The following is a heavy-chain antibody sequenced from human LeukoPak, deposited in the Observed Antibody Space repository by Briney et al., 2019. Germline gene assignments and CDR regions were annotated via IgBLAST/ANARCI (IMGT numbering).Heavy chain of an antibody. V-gene: IGHV3-20*04. J-gene: IGHJ4*02. CDR2: INWNGGST. CDR3: ARGEDSPFDY. Sequence: GGSLRLSCAASGYTFADYGMSWVRQAPGKGLEWVSGINWNGGSTGYADSVKGRFTISRDNAKNSLYLQMNSLRAEDTALYYCARGEDSPFDYWGQGTLVTVSS. D-gene: IGHD3-22*01. CDR1: GYTFADYG.